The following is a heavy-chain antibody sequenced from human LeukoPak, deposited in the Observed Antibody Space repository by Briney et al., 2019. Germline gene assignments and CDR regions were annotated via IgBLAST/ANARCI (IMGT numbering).Heavy chain of an antibody. D-gene: IGHD4-17*01. CDR3: ARATVTVAFDY. V-gene: IGHV3-64*01. J-gene: IGHJ4*02. CDR2: ISSNGGST. Sequence: GGSLRLSCAASGFTFSSYAMHWVRQAPGKGLEYVSAISSNGGSTYYANSVKGRFTISRDNSKNTLYLQTGSLRAEDMAVYYCARATVTVAFDYWGQGTLVTVSS. CDR1: GFTFSSYA.